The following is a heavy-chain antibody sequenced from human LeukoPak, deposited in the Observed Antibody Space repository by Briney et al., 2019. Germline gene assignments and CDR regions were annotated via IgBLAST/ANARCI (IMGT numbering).Heavy chain of an antibody. D-gene: IGHD6-13*01. V-gene: IGHV4-34*01. Sequence: PSETLSLTCAVYGGSFSGYYWSWIRQPPGKGLEWIGEINHSGSTNYNPSLKSRVTISVDTSKNQFSLKLSSVTAADTAVYYCARVPGYSSSWYYFDYWGQGTLVTVSS. CDR1: GGSFSGYY. CDR3: ARVPGYSSSWYYFDY. CDR2: INHSGST. J-gene: IGHJ4*02.